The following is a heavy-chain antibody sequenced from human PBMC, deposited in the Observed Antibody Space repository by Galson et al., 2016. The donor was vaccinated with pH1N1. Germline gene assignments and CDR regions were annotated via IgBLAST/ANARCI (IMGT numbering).Heavy chain of an antibody. CDR1: GFTFSRYW. Sequence: SLRLSCAASGFTFSRYWMHWVRQGPGKGLVWVSRINSDGSSRSHADSVEGRFTISGDNGKNTLYLQMNSLRADDTAVYYCARDCFGADDSWGQGTLVTVSS. V-gene: IGHV3-74*01. J-gene: IGHJ4*02. CDR2: INSDGSSR. CDR3: ARDCFGADDS. D-gene: IGHD3-10*01.